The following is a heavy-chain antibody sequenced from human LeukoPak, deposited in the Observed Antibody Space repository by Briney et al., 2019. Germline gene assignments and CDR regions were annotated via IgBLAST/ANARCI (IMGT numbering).Heavy chain of an antibody. Sequence: ASVKVSCKASGYTFSDYYLHWVRQAPGQGLEWMGWINPNSGGTNFAQKFRGRVTMTRDTSITTAYMELTRLKSDDTAVYYCARGGGRTAASSLGYWGQGTLVTVSS. CDR1: GYTFSDYY. CDR2: INPNSGGT. J-gene: IGHJ4*01. V-gene: IGHV1-2*02. CDR3: ARGGGRTAASSLGY. D-gene: IGHD6-13*01.